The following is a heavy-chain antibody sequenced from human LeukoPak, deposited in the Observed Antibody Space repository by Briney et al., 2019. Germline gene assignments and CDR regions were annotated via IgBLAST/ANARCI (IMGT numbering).Heavy chain of an antibody. V-gene: IGHV4-39*07. Sequence: PSETLSLTCTVSGGSISSSSYYWGWIRQPPGKGLEWIGSIYYSGSTYYNPSLKSRVTISVDTSKNQFSLKLSSVTAADTAVYYCARGGGAAAAGGRWGQGTLVTVSS. J-gene: IGHJ4*02. D-gene: IGHD6-13*01. CDR2: IYYSGST. CDR3: ARGGGAAAAGGR. CDR1: GGSISSSSYY.